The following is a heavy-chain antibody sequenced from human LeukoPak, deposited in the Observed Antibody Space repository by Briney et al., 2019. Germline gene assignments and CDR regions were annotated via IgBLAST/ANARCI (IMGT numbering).Heavy chain of an antibody. Sequence: SGGSLRLSCAASGFTFSSYSMNWVRQAPGKGLEWVSSISSSSSYIYYADSVKGRFTISRDNAKNSLYLQMNSLRAEDTAVYYCARAPARGTLDAFDIWGHGTMVTVYS. CDR1: GFTFSSYS. CDR2: ISSSSSYI. J-gene: IGHJ3*02. V-gene: IGHV3-21*01. D-gene: IGHD1-26*01. CDR3: ARAPARGTLDAFDI.